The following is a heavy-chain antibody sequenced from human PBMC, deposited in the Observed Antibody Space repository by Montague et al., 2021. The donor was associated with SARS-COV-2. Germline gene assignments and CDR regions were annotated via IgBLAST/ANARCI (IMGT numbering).Heavy chain of an antibody. CDR2: INHGGST. CDR1: GTSFSGYY. Sequence: SETLSLTCAVHGTSFSGYYWNWIRQPPGKGLEWIGEINHGGSTKYSPFLKSRLTISADTSKNQFSLKLTSVAAADTAVYYCARLRDGVVPSPILGVGPYYSYYYMDVWGRGTTVTVSS. J-gene: IGHJ6*03. CDR3: ARLRDGVVPSPILGVGPYYSYYYMDV. V-gene: IGHV4-34*01. D-gene: IGHD3-10*01.